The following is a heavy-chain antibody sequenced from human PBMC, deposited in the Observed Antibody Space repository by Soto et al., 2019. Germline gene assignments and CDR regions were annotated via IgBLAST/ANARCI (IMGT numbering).Heavy chain of an antibody. D-gene: IGHD3-3*01. Sequence: PSETLSLTCTVSGGSISSSSYYWGWIRQPPGKGLEWIGSIYYSGSTYYNPSLKSRVTISVDTSKNQFSLTLSSVTAADTAVYYCARHSMLRPQNYDFWSGYFRDNYYYYYGMDVWGQGTTVTVSS. CDR1: GGSISSSSYY. CDR2: IYYSGST. V-gene: IGHV4-39*01. CDR3: ARHSMLRPQNYDFWSGYFRDNYYYYYGMDV. J-gene: IGHJ6*02.